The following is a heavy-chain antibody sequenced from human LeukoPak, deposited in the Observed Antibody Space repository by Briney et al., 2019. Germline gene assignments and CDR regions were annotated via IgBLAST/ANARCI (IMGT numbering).Heavy chain of an antibody. D-gene: IGHD4-11*01. CDR2: ISSSSSYI. Sequence: PGGSLRLSCAASGFTFSSYSMNWVRQAPGKGLEWVSSISSSSSYIYYADSVKGRFTISRDNAKNSLYLQMNSLRAEDTAVYYYATLSDSNYNYFDYWGQGTLVTVSS. J-gene: IGHJ4*02. V-gene: IGHV3-21*01. CDR3: ATLSDSNYNYFDY. CDR1: GFTFSSYS.